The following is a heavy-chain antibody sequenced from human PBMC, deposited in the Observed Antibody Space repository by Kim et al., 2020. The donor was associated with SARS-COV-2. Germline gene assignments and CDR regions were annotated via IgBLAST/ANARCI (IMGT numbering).Heavy chain of an antibody. J-gene: IGHJ4*02. D-gene: IGHD3-16*02. V-gene: IGHV4-59*01. CDR1: GGSISGYH. Sequence: SETLSLTCTVSGGSISGYHWSWIRQYPGRGLEWIGYIYYSGNTNYSPSLKSRVTISIDTSKNQFSLKLRSVTAADTAVYYCARGTYDYVWGSYRFVYWGQGTLVPVSS. CDR2: IYYSGNT. CDR3: ARGTYDYVWGSYRFVY.